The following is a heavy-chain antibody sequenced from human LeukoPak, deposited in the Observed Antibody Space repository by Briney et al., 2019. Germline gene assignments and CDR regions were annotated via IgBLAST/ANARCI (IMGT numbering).Heavy chain of an antibody. CDR3: ARDLGGYCSSTSCYGPGDMDV. CDR2: IYSGGST. D-gene: IGHD2-2*01. Sequence: PGGSLRLSCAASGFTVSSNYMSWVRQAPGKGLEWGSVIYSGGSTYYADSVKGRFTISRDNSKNTLYLQMNSLRAEDTAVYYCARDLGGYCSSTSCYGPGDMDVWGKGTTVTVSS. CDR1: GFTVSSNY. V-gene: IGHV3-53*01. J-gene: IGHJ6*04.